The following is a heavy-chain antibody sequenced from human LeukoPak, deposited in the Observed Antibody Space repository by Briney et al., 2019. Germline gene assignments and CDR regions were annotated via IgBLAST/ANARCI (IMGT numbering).Heavy chain of an antibody. Sequence: ASVKVSCKASGYTFTNHDFNWMRQASGQGLEWMGWMNPNSGATGYAQKLQGRVTMTRDTSISTAYMELSSLTSEDTAVYYCARDGRGAAAADDPLDLWGQGTTVTVSS. CDR3: ARDGRGAAAADDPLDL. CDR2: MNPNSGAT. D-gene: IGHD6-13*01. CDR1: GYTFTNHD. J-gene: IGHJ3*01. V-gene: IGHV1-8*01.